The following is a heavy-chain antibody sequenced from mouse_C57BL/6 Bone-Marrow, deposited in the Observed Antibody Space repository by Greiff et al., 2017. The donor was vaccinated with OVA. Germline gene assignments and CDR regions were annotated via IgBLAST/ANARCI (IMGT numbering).Heavy chain of an antibody. V-gene: IGHV1-64*01. J-gene: IGHJ2*01. D-gene: IGHD2-2*01. CDR3: AGGYDAEGY. CDR1: GYTFTSYW. Sequence: QVQLQQPGAELVKPGASVKLSCKASGYTFTSYWMHWVTQRPGQGLEWIGMLHPNRGSTNYNEKFKSKATLTVDKSSSTAYMQLSRLTSEDSAGYYCAGGYDAEGYGGQGTTLTVSS. CDR2: LHPNRGST.